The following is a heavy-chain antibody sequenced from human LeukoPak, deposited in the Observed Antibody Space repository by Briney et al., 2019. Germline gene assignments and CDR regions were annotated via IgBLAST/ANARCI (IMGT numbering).Heavy chain of an antibody. CDR1: GFTFSSYG. J-gene: IGHJ4*02. V-gene: IGHV3-30*02. CDR2: IRYDGSNK. D-gene: IGHD6-19*01. CDR3: AKAQPGSIAVAGTSDY. Sequence: AGGSLRLSCAASGFTFSSYGMHWVRQAPGKGLDWVAFIRYDGSNKYYADSVKGRFTISRDNSKNTLYLQMNSLRAEDTAVYYCAKAQPGSIAVAGTSDYWGQGTLVTVSS.